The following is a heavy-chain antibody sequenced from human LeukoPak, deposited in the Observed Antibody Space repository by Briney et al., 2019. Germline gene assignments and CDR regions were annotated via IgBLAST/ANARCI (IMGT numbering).Heavy chain of an antibody. J-gene: IGHJ3*02. Sequence: GGSLRLSCAASGFAFNSQTMSWVRQAPGKGLEWVASIKEDEIEIHYVDSVKGRFTISRDNAKDSLYLQMNSLRVEDTAIYYCAREVGTPQAFDIWGQGTMVTVSS. CDR1: GFAFNSQT. V-gene: IGHV3-7*01. CDR2: IKEDEIEI. CDR3: AREVGTPQAFDI. D-gene: IGHD1-26*01.